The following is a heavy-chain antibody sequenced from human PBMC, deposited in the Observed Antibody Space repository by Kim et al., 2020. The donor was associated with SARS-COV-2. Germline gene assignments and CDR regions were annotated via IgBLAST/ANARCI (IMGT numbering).Heavy chain of an antibody. D-gene: IGHD3-16*01. V-gene: IGHV6-1*01. CDR3: TSGWAFDI. Sequence: SQTLSLTRAISGDTISSDNAAWNWIRLSPSRGLEWLGRTYYRSRWYNDYAVSVQSRITINADTSKNQFSLQLNSVTPEDTAVYYCTSGWAFDIWGQGTVV. CDR1: GDTISSDNAA. J-gene: IGHJ3*02. CDR2: TYYRSRWYN.